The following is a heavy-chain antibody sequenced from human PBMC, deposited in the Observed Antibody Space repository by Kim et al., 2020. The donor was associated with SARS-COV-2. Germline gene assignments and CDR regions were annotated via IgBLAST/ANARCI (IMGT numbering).Heavy chain of an antibody. CDR3: AIPVPIAVAGDDYYYYGMDV. CDR2: FDPEDGET. Sequence: ASVKVSCKVSGYTLTELSMHWVRQAPGKGLEWMGGFDPEDGETIYAQKFQGRVTMTEDTSTDTAYMELSSLRSEDTAVYYCAIPVPIAVAGDDYYYYGMDVWGQGTTVTVSS. J-gene: IGHJ6*02. V-gene: IGHV1-24*01. CDR1: GYTLTELS. D-gene: IGHD6-19*01.